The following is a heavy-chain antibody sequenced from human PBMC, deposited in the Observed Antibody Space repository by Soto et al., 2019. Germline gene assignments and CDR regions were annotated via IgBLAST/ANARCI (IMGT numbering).Heavy chain of an antibody. J-gene: IGHJ6*02. CDR3: ARDRMAYYGSGRYYYYCMDV. CDR2: IIPIFGTA. Sequence: SVKVSCKASGGTFSSYAISWVRQAPGQGLEWMGGIIPIFGTANYAQKFQGRVTITADESTSTAYMELSSLRSEDTAVYYCARDRMAYYGSGRYYYYCMDVWGQGTTVTVSS. V-gene: IGHV1-69*13. D-gene: IGHD3-10*01. CDR1: GGTFSSYA.